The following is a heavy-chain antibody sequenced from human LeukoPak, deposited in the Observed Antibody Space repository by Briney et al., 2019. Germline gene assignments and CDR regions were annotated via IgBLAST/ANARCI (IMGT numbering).Heavy chain of an antibody. CDR1: GFTVSSNY. Sequence: GGSLRLSCAASGFTVSSNYMSWVRQAPGKGLEGVSVIYSGGSTYYADSVKGRFTISRDNSKNTLYLQMNSLRAEDTAVYYCARGGLRYRFDYWGQGTLVTVSS. D-gene: IGHD3-9*01. J-gene: IGHJ4*02. V-gene: IGHV3-53*01. CDR3: ARGGLRYRFDY. CDR2: IYSGGST.